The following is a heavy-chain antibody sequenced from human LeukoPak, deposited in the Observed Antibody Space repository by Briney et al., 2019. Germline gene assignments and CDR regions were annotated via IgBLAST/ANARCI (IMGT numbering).Heavy chain of an antibody. Sequence: PGGPLRLSCAASGLTFSSYSMNRSRPAPGKGLEWVSSIISSSSYIYYADSVKGRFTISRDNAKNSLYLQMNSLRAEDTAVYYCARVLKQWLPPDYWGQGTLVTVSS. V-gene: IGHV3-21*01. D-gene: IGHD6-19*01. J-gene: IGHJ4*02. CDR2: IISSSSYI. CDR1: GLTFSSYS. CDR3: ARVLKQWLPPDY.